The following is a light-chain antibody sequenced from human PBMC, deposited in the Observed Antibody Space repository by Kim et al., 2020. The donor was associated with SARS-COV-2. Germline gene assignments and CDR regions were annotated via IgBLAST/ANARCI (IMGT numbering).Light chain of an antibody. V-gene: IGLV1-44*01. J-gene: IGLJ3*02. CDR2: SNN. CDR1: SSNIGSNT. CDR3: AAWDDSLNSWV. Sequence: GQRVTISCSGSSSNIGSNTVNWYQQLPGTAPKFLISSNNQRPSGVPDRFSASKSGTSASLAISGLQSEEEADYYCAAWDDSLNSWVFGGGTQLTVL.